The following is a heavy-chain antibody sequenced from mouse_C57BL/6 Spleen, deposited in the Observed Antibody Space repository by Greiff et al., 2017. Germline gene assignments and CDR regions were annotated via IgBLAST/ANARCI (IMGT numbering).Heavy chain of an antibody. CDR3: AIEYSPWFAY. J-gene: IGHJ3*01. Sequence: VQLQQPGAELVKPGASVTVSCKASGYTFTSYWMHWVKQRPGQGLEWIGRIHPSDSATNYTQKFKGKATLTVDKSSSTAYMQLRSLTSEGSAVYCCAIEYSPWFAYWGQGTLVTVSA. D-gene: IGHD1-3*01. CDR2: IHPSDSAT. V-gene: IGHV1-74*01. CDR1: GYTFTSYW.